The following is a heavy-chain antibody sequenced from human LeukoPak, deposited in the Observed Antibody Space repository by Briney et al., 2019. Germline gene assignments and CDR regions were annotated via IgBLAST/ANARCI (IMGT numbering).Heavy chain of an antibody. CDR2: IYSGGST. CDR3: ARSSHYDILTGYSEEDAFDI. Sequence: GGSLRLSCAASGITFSNAWMSWVRQAPGKGLEWVSVIYSGGSTDYADSVKGRFTISRDNSKNTLYLQMNSLRVEDTAVYYCARSSHYDILTGYSEEDAFDIWGQGTMVTVSS. D-gene: IGHD3-9*01. J-gene: IGHJ3*02. V-gene: IGHV3-53*01. CDR1: GITFSNAW.